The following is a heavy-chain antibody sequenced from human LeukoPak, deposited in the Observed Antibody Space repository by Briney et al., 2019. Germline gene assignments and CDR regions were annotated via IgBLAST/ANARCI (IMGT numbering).Heavy chain of an antibody. CDR2: IKSQSDGGAT. CDR1: GSTFINAW. J-gene: IGHJ4*02. D-gene: IGHD3-10*01. V-gene: IGHV3-15*07. Sequence: SGGSLRLSCAASGSTFINAWMNWVRQAPGKGLEWVSRIKSQSDGGATQYAAPVRGRFFILRDDSKNTLYLQMNSLKPEDTAVYYCTSHYGSGGLWGQGTLVTVSS. CDR3: TSHYGSGGL.